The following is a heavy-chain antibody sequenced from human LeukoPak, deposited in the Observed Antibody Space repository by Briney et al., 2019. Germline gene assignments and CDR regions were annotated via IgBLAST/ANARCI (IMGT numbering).Heavy chain of an antibody. Sequence: SETLSLTCAVSGGSISSGGYSWSWIRQPPGKGLEWIGYIYYSGNTNYNPSLKSRVTISVDTSKNQFSLRLTSVTAADTAVYYCVRLSYGSPRWFDPWGQGTLVTVSS. CDR3: VRLSYGSPRWFDP. CDR1: GGSISSGGYS. D-gene: IGHD4-17*01. CDR2: IYYSGNT. J-gene: IGHJ5*02. V-gene: IGHV4-61*08.